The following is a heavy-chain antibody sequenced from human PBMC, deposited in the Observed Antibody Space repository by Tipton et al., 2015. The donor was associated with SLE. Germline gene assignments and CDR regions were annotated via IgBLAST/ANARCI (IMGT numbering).Heavy chain of an antibody. Sequence: LRLSCSIYGGSFGGYYWSWIRQPPGKGLEWIGEINHGGSTNYNPSLKSRVTISVDTSKNQFSLKLSSVTAADTAVYYCAQAHLWGSYRYASDIWGQGTTVAVSS. J-gene: IGHJ3*02. V-gene: IGHV4-34*01. CDR3: AQAHLWGSYRYASDI. CDR2: INHGGST. CDR1: GGSFGGYY. D-gene: IGHD3-16*02.